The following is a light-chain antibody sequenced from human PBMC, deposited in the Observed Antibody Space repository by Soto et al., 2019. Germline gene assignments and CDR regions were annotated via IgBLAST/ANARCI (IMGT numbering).Light chain of an antibody. CDR2: RAS. J-gene: IGKJ5*01. Sequence: EIVMTQSPATLSVSPGERATLSCRASQSISSNLAWYQHKPGQAPRLLIYRASTRATGISARFSGSGSGTDFTLTISRLEPEDFAVYYCQQYDNLPTFGQGTRLENK. V-gene: IGKV3-15*01. CDR1: QSISSN. CDR3: QQYDNLPT.